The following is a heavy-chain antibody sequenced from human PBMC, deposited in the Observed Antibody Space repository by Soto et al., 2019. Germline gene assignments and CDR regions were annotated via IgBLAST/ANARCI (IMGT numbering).Heavy chain of an antibody. J-gene: IGHJ4*02. CDR2: INYSGST. Sequence: QVQLQESGPGLVKPSETLSLTCTVSGGSVSSGSYYWSWIRQPPGKGLEWIGYINYSGSTNYNPSLKSRVTISVDTSKNQFSLKLSSVTAADTAVYYCARGNYYGSGSFDYWGQGTLVTVSS. CDR1: GGSVSSGSYY. V-gene: IGHV4-61*01. D-gene: IGHD3-10*01. CDR3: ARGNYYGSGSFDY.